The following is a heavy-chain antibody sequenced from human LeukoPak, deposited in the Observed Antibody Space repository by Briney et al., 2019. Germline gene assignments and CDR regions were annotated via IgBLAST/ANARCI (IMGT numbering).Heavy chain of an antibody. J-gene: IGHJ4*02. CDR1: GFTLSSYW. Sequence: GGALRLSCAASGFTLSSYWMSWVRQAPGEGLEWVANIKQDGREKYYVDSVKGRFTISRDNAKNSLYLQMNRLRAEDTAVYYCDRPRSTIAVAPFDCWGQGTLVTVSS. D-gene: IGHD6-19*01. V-gene: IGHV3-7*01. CDR2: IKQDGREK. CDR3: DRPRSTIAVAPFDC.